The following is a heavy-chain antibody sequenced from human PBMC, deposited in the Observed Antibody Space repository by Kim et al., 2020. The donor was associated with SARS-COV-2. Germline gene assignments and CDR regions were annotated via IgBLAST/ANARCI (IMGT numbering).Heavy chain of an antibody. CDR3: ALVKGEGYSYGPLEGWYFDL. CDR2: IYSGGST. CDR1: GFTVSSNY. Sequence: GGSLRLSCAASGFTVSSNYMSWVRQAPGKGLEWVSVIYSGGSTYYADSVKGRFTISRDNSKNTLYLQMNSLRAEDTAVYYCALVKGEGYSYGPLEGWYFDLWGRGTLVIVSS. J-gene: IGHJ2*01. V-gene: IGHV3-66*02. D-gene: IGHD5-18*01.